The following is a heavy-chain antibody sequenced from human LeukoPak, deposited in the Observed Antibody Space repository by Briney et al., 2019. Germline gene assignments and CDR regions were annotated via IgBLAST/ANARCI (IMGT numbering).Heavy chain of an antibody. V-gene: IGHV3-48*01. CDR2: IGSYSSPI. J-gene: IGHJ4*02. CDR3: GSRWFD. Sequence: PGGSLRLSCAASGFSFSTYGMNWVRQAPGKGLEWVSFIGSYSSPIYYADSVKGRFTISRDNAKNSLYLQMNSLRAEDTAVYYCGSRWFDWGQGTLVTVSS. CDR1: GFSFSTYG. D-gene: IGHD4-23*01.